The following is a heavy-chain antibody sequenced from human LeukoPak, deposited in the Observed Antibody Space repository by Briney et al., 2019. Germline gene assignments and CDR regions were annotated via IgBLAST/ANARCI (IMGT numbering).Heavy chain of an antibody. Sequence: GGSLRLSCAASGFTFSDSAMHWVRQASGKGLEWLGRIRAQANNDATAYGASVKGRFIISRDDSRNTAYMQMNSLTTEDTAVYYCAGDYNSLTGLNYWGQGTLVTVSS. V-gene: IGHV3-73*01. J-gene: IGHJ4*02. CDR2: IRAQANNDAT. D-gene: IGHD3-9*01. CDR1: GFTFSDSA. CDR3: AGDYNSLTGLNY.